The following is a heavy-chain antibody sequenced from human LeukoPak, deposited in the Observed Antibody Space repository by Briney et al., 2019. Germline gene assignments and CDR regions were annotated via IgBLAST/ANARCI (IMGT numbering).Heavy chain of an antibody. J-gene: IGHJ5*02. V-gene: IGHV1-18*01. Sequence: ASVKVSRKASGYTFTSHGISWVRQAPGQGLEWVGWISAYNGITDYAQQVQGRVTMTTDTSTRTAYMELRSLRSDDTAVYYCARLKITMVRGPSPNWFDPWGQGTLVTVSS. D-gene: IGHD3-10*01. CDR3: ARLKITMVRGPSPNWFDP. CDR1: GYTFTSHG. CDR2: ISAYNGIT.